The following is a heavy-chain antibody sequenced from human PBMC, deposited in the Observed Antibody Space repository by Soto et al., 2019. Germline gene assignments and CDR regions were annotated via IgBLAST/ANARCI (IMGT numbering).Heavy chain of an antibody. J-gene: IGHJ4*02. Sequence: EVQLVDSGGGLVQPGGSLRLSCAASGFIFSNYVMSWVHQAPGKGLEWVSSISDSGGTSYYADSVKGRFTISRDNSKNTLYLQMNSLRAEDTAIYYCAKRPRALLTFDYCGQGTLVTVSS. CDR1: GFIFSNYV. V-gene: IGHV3-23*04. CDR2: ISDSGGTS. D-gene: IGHD1-26*01. CDR3: AKRPRALLTFDY.